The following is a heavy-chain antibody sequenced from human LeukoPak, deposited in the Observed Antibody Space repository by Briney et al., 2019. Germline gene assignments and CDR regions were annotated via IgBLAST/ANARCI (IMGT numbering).Heavy chain of an antibody. J-gene: IGHJ6*03. CDR2: IYYSGGS. CDR1: GGSISSSTYY. Sequence: SETLSLTCTVSGGSISSSTYYWGWIRQPPGTGLEWIGSIYYSGGSYYNPSLKSRVTISVDTSKNQFSLKLSSVTAADTAVYYCARHKDYYYSYMDVWGKGTTVTISS. V-gene: IGHV4-39*01. CDR3: ARHKDYYYSYMDV.